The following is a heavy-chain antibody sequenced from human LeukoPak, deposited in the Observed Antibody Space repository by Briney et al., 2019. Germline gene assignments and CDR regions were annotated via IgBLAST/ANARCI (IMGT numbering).Heavy chain of an antibody. J-gene: IGHJ4*02. D-gene: IGHD1-1*01. V-gene: IGHV3-9*01. CDR3: AIWTSGNY. Sequence: PGGSLRLSCAGSGFTFDDYAIHWVRQPPGKGLEWVAIISWNGGFMDYADSVKGRFTISKDNPGASLYLDMHSLRAEDTAIYYCAIWTSGNYWGQGTLVTVSS. CDR2: ISWNGGFM. CDR1: GFTFDDYA.